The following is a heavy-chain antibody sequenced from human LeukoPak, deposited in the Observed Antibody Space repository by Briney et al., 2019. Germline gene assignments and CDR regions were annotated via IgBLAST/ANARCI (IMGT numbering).Heavy chain of an antibody. D-gene: IGHD2-21*02. CDR1: GYTFTNYG. V-gene: IGHV1-18*01. CDR2: ISTYNVDT. Sequence: GASAKVSCNASGYTFTNYGISWVRQAPGQGLEWMGWISTYNVDTEYAQKFQGRVTITRDTSTSTVYMELTSLTSDDTAVYYCARLGVTDCWGQGTLVTVSS. J-gene: IGHJ4*02. CDR3: ARLGVTDC.